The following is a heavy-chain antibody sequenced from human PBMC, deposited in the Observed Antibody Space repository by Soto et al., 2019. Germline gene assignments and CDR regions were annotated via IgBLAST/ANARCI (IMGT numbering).Heavy chain of an antibody. J-gene: IGHJ6*02. CDR3: AKITARYCSGGSCYSYGMDV. Sequence: GGSLRLSCAASGFTFGSYGMHWVRQAPGKGLEWVAVISYDGINKYYADSVKGRFTISRDNSKNTLYLQMNSLRAEDTAVYYCAKITARYCSGGSCYSYGMDVWGQGPPITVSS. V-gene: IGHV3-30*18. CDR1: GFTFGSYG. CDR2: ISYDGINK. D-gene: IGHD2-15*01.